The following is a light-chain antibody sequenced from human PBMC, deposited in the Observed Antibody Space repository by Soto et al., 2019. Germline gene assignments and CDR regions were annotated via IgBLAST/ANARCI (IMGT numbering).Light chain of an antibody. V-gene: IGKV3-20*01. Sequence: VLTQSPGTLSLSPGDRAALSWRGSQSVSSNYLAWYQQKPGQAPKVLIYRESIRAIGIPDRLTGSGSGTDFTLTISRLEPEDFAVYYCQKYGSSPLTFGGGTQVDIK. J-gene: IGKJ4*01. CDR2: RES. CDR3: QKYGSSPLT. CDR1: QSVSSNY.